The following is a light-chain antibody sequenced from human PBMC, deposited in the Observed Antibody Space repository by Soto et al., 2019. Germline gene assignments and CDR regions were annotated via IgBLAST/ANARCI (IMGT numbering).Light chain of an antibody. Sequence: DIVMTQSPDSLAVSLGERATINCKSSQSVLYSSNSKNYLAWYQQKPGQPPKLLIYWASTRESGVPDRFSGSGSGTDFTLTISSLQAEDVAVYYCQQYNNWPPFTFGPGTKVDIK. CDR2: WAS. CDR1: QSVLYSSNSKNY. CDR3: QQYNNWPPFT. J-gene: IGKJ3*01. V-gene: IGKV4-1*01.